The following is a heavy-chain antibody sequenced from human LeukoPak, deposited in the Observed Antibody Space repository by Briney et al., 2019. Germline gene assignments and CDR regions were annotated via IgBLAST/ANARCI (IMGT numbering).Heavy chain of an antibody. J-gene: IGHJ5*02. Sequence: SETLSLTCTVSGYSISSGYYWGWIRQPPGKGLEWIGSIYHSGSTYYNPSLKSRVTISIDTSKNQFSLKLSSVTAADTAVYYCARDFDSSGYYRYNWFGPWGQGTLVTVSS. CDR3: ARDFDSSGYYRYNWFGP. CDR1: GYSISSGYY. V-gene: IGHV4-38-2*02. CDR2: IYHSGST. D-gene: IGHD3-22*01.